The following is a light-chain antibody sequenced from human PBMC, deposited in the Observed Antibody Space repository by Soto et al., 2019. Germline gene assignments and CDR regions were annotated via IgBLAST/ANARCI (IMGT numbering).Light chain of an antibody. CDR1: QGISNS. CDR3: QKYNSAPLT. V-gene: IGKV1-27*01. J-gene: IGKJ4*01. CDR2: AAS. Sequence: DIQMTQSPSSLSASVGDRVTITCRASQGISNSLAWYQQKPGKVPKLLIYAASTLQSGVPSRFSGTGSGTDFTLTITSLQPEDVAPYYCQKYNSAPLTSGGGTKVEIK.